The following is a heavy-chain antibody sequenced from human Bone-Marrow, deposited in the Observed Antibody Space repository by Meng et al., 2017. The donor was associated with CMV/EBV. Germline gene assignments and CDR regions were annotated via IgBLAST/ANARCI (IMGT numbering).Heavy chain of an antibody. V-gene: IGHV3-30*02. D-gene: IGHD2-21*01. J-gene: IGHJ6*02. CDR3: ARERFGGDCYSCHGMDV. Sequence: GGSLRLSCTASGFPFSTYGMHWVRQAPGKGLEWVALIKLDGTYKYYADSAKGRFTISRDNSKNTLYLQMNSLRGEDTAVYYCARERFGGDCYSCHGMDVWGQGTTVTVSS. CDR1: GFPFSTYG. CDR2: IKLDGTYK.